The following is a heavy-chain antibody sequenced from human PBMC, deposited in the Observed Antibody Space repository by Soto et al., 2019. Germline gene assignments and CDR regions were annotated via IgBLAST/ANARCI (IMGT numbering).Heavy chain of an antibody. Sequence: GSSVKVSCRASGYTFTSYDITWVRQAPGQGLECMGWISTYNGYTNYAQKFQGRVTMTTDTSTTTAYMELRSLRSDDTAVYYCARGGSSTSRGFDYWAKGTLVTVSS. CDR1: GYTFTSYD. D-gene: IGHD2-2*01. CDR2: ISTYNGYT. J-gene: IGHJ4*02. V-gene: IGHV1-18*01. CDR3: ARGGSSTSRGFDY.